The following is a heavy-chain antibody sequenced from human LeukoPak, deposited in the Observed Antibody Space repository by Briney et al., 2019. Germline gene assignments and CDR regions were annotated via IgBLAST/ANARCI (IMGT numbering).Heavy chain of an antibody. Sequence: ASVKVSCKASGYTFTSYDINWVRQATGQGLEWMGWMNPNSGNIGYAQKFQGRVTMTKNTSITTAYMELSSLRSEDTAAYYCARALSWTTDSYYYMDVWGKGTTVTVSS. CDR2: MNPNSGNI. J-gene: IGHJ6*03. CDR3: ARALSWTTDSYYYMDV. D-gene: IGHD3/OR15-3a*01. CDR1: GYTFTSYD. V-gene: IGHV1-8*01.